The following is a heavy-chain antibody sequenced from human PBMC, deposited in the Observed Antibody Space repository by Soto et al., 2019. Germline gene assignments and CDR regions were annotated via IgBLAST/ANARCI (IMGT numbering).Heavy chain of an antibody. CDR1: GFTFSSYA. J-gene: IGHJ4*02. V-gene: IGHV3-23*01. CDR2: ISGSGGST. D-gene: IGHD5-18*01. Sequence: GGSLRLSCAASGFTFSSYAMSWVRQAPGKGLEWVSAISGSGGSTYYADSVKGRFTISRDNSKNTLYLQMNSLRAEDTAVYYCATKLQGYSYGWRIAAADVFDYWGQGTLVTVSS. CDR3: ATKLQGYSYGWRIAAADVFDY.